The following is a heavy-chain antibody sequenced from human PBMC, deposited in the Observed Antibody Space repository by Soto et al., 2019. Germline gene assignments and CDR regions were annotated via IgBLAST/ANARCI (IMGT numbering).Heavy chain of an antibody. D-gene: IGHD5-12*01. CDR2: IIPIFGTA. CDR3: AAPPMATITYYYGMDV. J-gene: IGHJ6*02. Sequence: QVQLVQSGAEVKKPGSSVKVSCKASGGTFSSYAISWVRQAPGQGHEWMGGIIPIFGTANYAQKFQGRVTITADESPSTAHMEPRGLSFEDTAVYYCAAPPMATITYYYGMDVWGQGDTWTVSS. CDR1: GGTFSSYA. V-gene: IGHV1-69*12.